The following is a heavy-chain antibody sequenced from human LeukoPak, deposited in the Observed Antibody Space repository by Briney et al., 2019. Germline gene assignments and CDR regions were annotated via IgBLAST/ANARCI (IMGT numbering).Heavy chain of an antibody. CDR1: GFTFSSSA. D-gene: IGHD7-27*01. V-gene: IGHV3-23*01. CDR3: AKDGGLWVSAHWGDS. Sequence: GGSLRLSCAASGFTFSSSAMSWVRQVPGKGLEWVSGISASGGSTSYADSVKGRFTVSRDNSKNTLFLQMNSLRAEDTAVYYCAKDGGLWVSAHWGDSWGRGTLVTVSS. CDR2: ISASGGST. J-gene: IGHJ4*02.